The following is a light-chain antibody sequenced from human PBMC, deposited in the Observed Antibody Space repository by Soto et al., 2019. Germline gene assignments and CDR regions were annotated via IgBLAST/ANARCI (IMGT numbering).Light chain of an antibody. CDR1: SSNIGAGYD. J-gene: IGLJ2*01. CDR2: GNS. CDR3: QSYDSSLSGPV. V-gene: IGLV1-40*01. Sequence: QSVLTQPPSVSGAPGQRVTISCTGSSSNIGAGYDVHWYQQLPGTAPKLLIYGNSNRPSGFPDRFSGSKSGTSASLAITGLQAEDEADYYCQSYDSSLSGPVFGGGTQLTVL.